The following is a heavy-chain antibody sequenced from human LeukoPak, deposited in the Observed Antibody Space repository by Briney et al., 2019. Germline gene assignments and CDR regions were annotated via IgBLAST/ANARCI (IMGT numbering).Heavy chain of an antibody. Sequence: SGGSLRLSCAASEFTFSSHAMSWVRQAPGKGLEWVSIISGSGGVTYYADSVKGRFTISRDNSENTLYLQMNSLRAEDTAVYYCARESPFGELLDYWGQGTLVTVSS. D-gene: IGHD3-10*01. CDR1: EFTFSSHA. V-gene: IGHV3-23*01. CDR2: ISGSGGVT. CDR3: ARESPFGELLDY. J-gene: IGHJ4*02.